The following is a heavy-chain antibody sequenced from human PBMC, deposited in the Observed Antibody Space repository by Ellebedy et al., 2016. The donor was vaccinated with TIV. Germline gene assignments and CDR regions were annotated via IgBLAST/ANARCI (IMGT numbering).Heavy chain of an antibody. V-gene: IGHV1-8*01. J-gene: IGHJ3*02. CDR3: ASARGYCGGDCYHNDAFDI. D-gene: IGHD2-21*02. CDR2: MNPNSGNT. CDR1: GYTFTSYD. Sequence: ASVKVSXKASGYTFTSYDINWVRQATGQGLEWMGWMNPNSGNTGYAQKFQGRVTMTRNTSISTAYMELSSLRSEDTAVYYCASARGYCGGDCYHNDAFDIWGQGTMVTVSS.